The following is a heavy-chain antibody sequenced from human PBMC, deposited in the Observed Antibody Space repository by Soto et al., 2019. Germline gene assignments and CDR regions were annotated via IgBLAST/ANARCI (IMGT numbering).Heavy chain of an antibody. V-gene: IGHV1-2*04. Sequence: QVQLVQSGAEVKKPGASVGVSCKASGYTFTDYYIHWARQAPGQGLEWMGWINPSTGVTTYAPKFQGWVTLTRDASVNTVYIALNNLPSKDPAVYYCAREPHMEVWGQGTTVIVSS. CDR1: GYTFTDYY. CDR3: AREPHMEV. J-gene: IGHJ6*02. CDR2: INPSTGVT.